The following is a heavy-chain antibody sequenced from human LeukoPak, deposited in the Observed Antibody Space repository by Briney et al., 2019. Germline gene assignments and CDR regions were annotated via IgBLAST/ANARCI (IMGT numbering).Heavy chain of an antibody. Sequence: GGSLRLSCAASGFTFSSYGMTWVRQAPGKGLEWVSYISSSSSTIYYADSVKGRFTISRDNAKNSLYLQMNSLRAEDTAVYYCAREEAFDIWGQGTMVTVSS. CDR3: AREEAFDI. J-gene: IGHJ3*02. V-gene: IGHV3-48*01. CDR2: ISSSSSTI. CDR1: GFTFSSYG.